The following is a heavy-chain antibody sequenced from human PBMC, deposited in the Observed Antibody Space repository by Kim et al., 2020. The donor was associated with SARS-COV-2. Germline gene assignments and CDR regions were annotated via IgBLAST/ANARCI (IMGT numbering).Heavy chain of an antibody. D-gene: IGHD5-12*01. J-gene: IGHJ4*02. Sequence: GGSLRLSCAASGLTFSSYAMSWVRQAPGKGLEWVSSITDSGGSTSYAASVKGRFTISRDNSKNTLYLQMNSLRAEDTALYYCAKSGQLDNWGQGTLVTVSS. CDR1: GLTFSSYA. V-gene: IGHV3-23*01. CDR2: ITDSGGST. CDR3: AKSGQLDN.